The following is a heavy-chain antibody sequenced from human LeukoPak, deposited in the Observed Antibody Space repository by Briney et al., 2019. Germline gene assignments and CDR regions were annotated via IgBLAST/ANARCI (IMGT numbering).Heavy chain of an antibody. Sequence: GASVKVSCKASGYTSTGYYMHWVRQAPGQGLEWMGWINPNSGGTNYAQKFQGWVTMTRDTSISTAYMELSRLRFDDTAVYYCAREPGIAAAVTYYGMDVWGQGTTVTVSS. CDR3: AREPGIAAAVTYYGMDV. V-gene: IGHV1-2*04. CDR1: GYTSTGYY. D-gene: IGHD6-13*01. CDR2: INPNSGGT. J-gene: IGHJ6*02.